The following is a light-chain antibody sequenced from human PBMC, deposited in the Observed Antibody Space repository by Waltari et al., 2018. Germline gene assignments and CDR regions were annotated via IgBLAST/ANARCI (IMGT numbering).Light chain of an antibody. CDR3: CSYAGSNSWV. V-gene: IGLV2-23*01. Sequence: QSALTQPASVSGFPGQSITISCSGTGRDVGSYSLVSWYQKQPGKAPKLIIYEGSERPSGVSSRFSCAKSGDTSSLTISGLQPEDEADYYCCSYAGSNSWVFGGGTKLTVL. CDR1: GRDVGSYSL. CDR2: EGS. J-gene: IGLJ3*02.